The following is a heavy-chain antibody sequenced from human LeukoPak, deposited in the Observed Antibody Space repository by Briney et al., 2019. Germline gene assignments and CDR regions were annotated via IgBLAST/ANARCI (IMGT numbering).Heavy chain of an antibody. V-gene: IGHV4-59*12. CDR1: GGSINSYY. D-gene: IGHD3-10*01. Sequence: PSETLSLTCTVSGGSINSYYWSWIRQPPGKGLEWIGYIYSSGSTNYNPSLKSRVTMSVDTSKNQFSLKLSSVTAADTAVYYCARGRGEGRGIAMVRGVRAPSYNWFDPWGHGTQVTVSS. CDR3: ARGRGEGRGIAMVRGVRAPSYNWFDP. J-gene: IGHJ5*02. CDR2: IYSSGST.